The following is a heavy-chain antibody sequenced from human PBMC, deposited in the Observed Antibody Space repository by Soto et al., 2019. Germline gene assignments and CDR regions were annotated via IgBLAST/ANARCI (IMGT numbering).Heavy chain of an antibody. Sequence: GGSPRLSCAGCGFTFSSYSMNWVRQAPGKGLEWVSSITSGGSYAYYADSVRGRFTISRDNSKNTVYLQMNSLRAEDTAVYYCARDKGSSTVVSGISQEGYFDSWGQGTLVTVSS. CDR3: ARDKGSSTVVSGISQEGYFDS. V-gene: IGHV3-21*01. CDR2: ITSGGSYA. D-gene: IGHD6-19*01. CDR1: GFTFSSYS. J-gene: IGHJ4*02.